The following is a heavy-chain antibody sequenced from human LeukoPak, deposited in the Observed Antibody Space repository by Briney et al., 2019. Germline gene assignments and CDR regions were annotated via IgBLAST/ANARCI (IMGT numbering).Heavy chain of an antibody. CDR2: IYYSGST. CDR3: ARQDYGGTDY. J-gene: IGHJ4*02. Sequence: SETLSLTCTVSGGSIGSSRYYWGWIRQPPGKGLEWIGNIYYSGSTYYNPSLKSRVTISVDTSKNQFSLKLSSVTAADTAVYYCARQDYGGTDYWGQGTLVTVSS. V-gene: IGHV4-39*01. D-gene: IGHD4-23*01. CDR1: GGSIGSSRYY.